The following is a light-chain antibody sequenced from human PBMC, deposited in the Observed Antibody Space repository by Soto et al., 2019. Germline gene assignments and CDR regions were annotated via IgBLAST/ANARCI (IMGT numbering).Light chain of an antibody. J-gene: IGKJ3*01. V-gene: IGKV3-15*01. CDR2: GAS. CDR1: QSVSSY. Sequence: EIVLTHSLATLSLSPCEGAALFLRASQSVSSYLAWYQQKPGQAPRLLIYGASTRATGIPARFSGSGSGTEFTLTISSLQSEDFAVYYCQQYNNWPFTFGPGTKVDIK. CDR3: QQYNNWPFT.